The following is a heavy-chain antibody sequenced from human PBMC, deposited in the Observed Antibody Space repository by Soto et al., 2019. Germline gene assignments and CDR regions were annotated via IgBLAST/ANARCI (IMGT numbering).Heavy chain of an antibody. J-gene: IGHJ5*02. D-gene: IGHD3-3*01. Sequence: TLSLTCAVYGGSFSGYYWSWIRQPPGKGLEWIGEINHSGSTNYNPSLKSRVTISVDTSKNQFSLKLSSVTAADTAVYYCARGRGSTYYDFWSGYNWFDPWGQGTLVTVSS. CDR3: ARGRGSTYYDFWSGYNWFDP. V-gene: IGHV4-34*01. CDR2: INHSGST. CDR1: GGSFSGYY.